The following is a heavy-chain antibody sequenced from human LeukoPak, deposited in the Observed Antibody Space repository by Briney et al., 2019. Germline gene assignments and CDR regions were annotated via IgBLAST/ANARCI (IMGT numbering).Heavy chain of an antibody. J-gene: IGHJ4*02. D-gene: IGHD5-24*01. CDR1: GGSFSSGGYS. CDR3: ARGDGYAIYFDY. CDR2: IYYSGST. V-gene: IGHV4-61*08. Sequence: PSETLSLACAVSGGSFSSGGYSWSWIRQPPGKGLEWIGYIYYSGSTNYNPSLKSRVTISVDTSKNQFSLKLSSVTAADTAVYYCARGDGYAIYFDYWGQGTLVTVSS.